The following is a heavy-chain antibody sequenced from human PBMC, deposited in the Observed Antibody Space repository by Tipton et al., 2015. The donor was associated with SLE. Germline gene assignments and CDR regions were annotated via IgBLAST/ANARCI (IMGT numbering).Heavy chain of an antibody. CDR1: GDSISSSSYY. D-gene: IGHD6-13*01. CDR2: INHSGGT. CDR3: ARLGSDYYFYMDV. Sequence: TLSLTCIVSGDSISSSSYYWAWIRQPPGKGQEWIGEINHSGGTNYNPSLKSRVTISVDTSKNQFSLKLTSVTAADTAVYYCARLGSDYYFYMDVWGKGTTVTVS. J-gene: IGHJ6*03. V-gene: IGHV4-39*07.